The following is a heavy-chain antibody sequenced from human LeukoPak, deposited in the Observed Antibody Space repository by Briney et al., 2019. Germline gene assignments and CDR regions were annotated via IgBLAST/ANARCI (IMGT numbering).Heavy chain of an antibody. D-gene: IGHD3-22*01. V-gene: IGHV3-30*18. J-gene: IGHJ4*02. CDR1: GFTFSSYG. CDR2: IQFDGSNK. Sequence: GRSLRLSCAASGFTFSSYGMHWVRQAPGKGLEWVAFIQFDGSNKYYVDSVKGRFTISRDNSKNTLYLQMNSLRAEDTAVYFCAKDWSYDSSGDNYWDQGTLVTVSS. CDR3: AKDWSYDSSGDNY.